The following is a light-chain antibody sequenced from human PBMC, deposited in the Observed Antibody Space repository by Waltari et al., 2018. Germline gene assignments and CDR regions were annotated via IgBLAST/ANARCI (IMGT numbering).Light chain of an antibody. J-gene: IGKJ3*01. Sequence: DIQMTQSPSSLSASIGDRVNITCRASQSISSYLNWYQHKPGQAPKLLIYAAFSLQSGVPLRFSGSGSGTDFTLSINSLQPEDFATYYCQQCYNTLFTFGTGTRVDLK. CDR2: AAF. CDR3: QQCYNTLFT. CDR1: QSISSY. V-gene: IGKV1-39*01.